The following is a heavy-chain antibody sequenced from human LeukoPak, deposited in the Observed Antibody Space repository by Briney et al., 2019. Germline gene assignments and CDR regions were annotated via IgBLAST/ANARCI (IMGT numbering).Heavy chain of an antibody. Sequence: SETLSLTCTVSGGSLSSYYWSWIRQPPGKGLEWIGYIYYSGSADYNPSLKSRVTMSVDTSKNQFSLNLTSLTAADTAVYYCGRLYSGSYYEFDYWGQGALVTVSS. D-gene: IGHD1-26*01. CDR3: GRLYSGSYYEFDY. CDR1: GGSLSSYY. CDR2: IYYSGSA. V-gene: IGHV4-59*01. J-gene: IGHJ4*02.